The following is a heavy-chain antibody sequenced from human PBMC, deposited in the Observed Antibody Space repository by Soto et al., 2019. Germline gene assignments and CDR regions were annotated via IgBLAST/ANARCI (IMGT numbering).Heavy chain of an antibody. J-gene: IGHJ6*03. V-gene: IGHV3-48*01. Sequence: GGSLRLSCAASGFTFSSYSMNWVRQAPGKGLEWVSYISSSSSTIYYADSVKGRFTISRDNAKNSLYLQMNSLRAEDTAVYYCARDRIAVAGINYMDVWGKGTTVTVSS. CDR2: ISSSSSTI. CDR1: GFTFSSYS. D-gene: IGHD6-19*01. CDR3: ARDRIAVAGINYMDV.